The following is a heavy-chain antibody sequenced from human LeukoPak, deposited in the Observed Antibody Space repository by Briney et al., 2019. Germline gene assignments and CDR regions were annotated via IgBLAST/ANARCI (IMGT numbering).Heavy chain of an antibody. CDR2: IIPILGIA. Sequence: SVKVSCKASRGTFSSYTISWVRQAPGQGLEWMGRIIPILGIANYAQKFQGRVTITADKSTSTAYMELSSLRSEDTAVYYCASSPAVLTGYYSPFDYWGQGTLVTVSS. CDR1: RGTFSSYT. CDR3: ASSPAVLTGYYSPFDY. J-gene: IGHJ4*02. V-gene: IGHV1-69*02. D-gene: IGHD3-9*01.